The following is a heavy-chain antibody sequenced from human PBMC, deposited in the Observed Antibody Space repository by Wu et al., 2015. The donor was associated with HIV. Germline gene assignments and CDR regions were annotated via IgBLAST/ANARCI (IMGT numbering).Heavy chain of an antibody. CDR1: IHLHRLH. CDR3: ARYYGNWYLDV. D-gene: IGHD3-16*01. J-gene: IGHJ2*01. CDR2: INPNSDGFNYDT. Sequence: QVQLVQSGAEMKEPGDLSEGLLQGLWIHLHRLHFHWVRQAPGQGLEWMGWINPNSDGFNYDTKYIQKFQGRVTMTRDMSINTAYMELTGLRSDDTAVYFCARYYGNWYLDVWGRGTLITVSS. V-gene: IGHV1-2*02.